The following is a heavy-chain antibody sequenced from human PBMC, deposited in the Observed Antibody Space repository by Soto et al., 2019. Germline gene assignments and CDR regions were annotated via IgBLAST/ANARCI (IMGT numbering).Heavy chain of an antibody. J-gene: IGHJ5*02. Sequence: SETLSLTCTVSGGSISSYYWSWIRQPPGKGLEWIGYIYYSGSTNYNPSLKSRVTISVDTSKNQFSLKLSSVTAADTAVYYCARAYIVATENYWFDPWGQGTLVTVSS. CDR2: IYYSGST. D-gene: IGHD5-12*01. V-gene: IGHV4-59*01. CDR3: ARAYIVATENYWFDP. CDR1: GGSISSYY.